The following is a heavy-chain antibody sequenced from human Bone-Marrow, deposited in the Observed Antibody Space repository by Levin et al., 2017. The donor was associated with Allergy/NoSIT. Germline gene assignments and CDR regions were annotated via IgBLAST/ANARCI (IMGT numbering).Heavy chain of an antibody. D-gene: IGHD5-12*01. CDR2: VSGYNGDT. J-gene: IGHJ3*02. CDR1: GYTFTNYG. Sequence: ASVKVSCKASGYTFTNYGVTWVRQAPGQGLEWIGWVSGYNGDTNYEPKVQGRVTMTRDSYTTTAYMELRNLRSDDTAVYYCARDLDIVTSSLSPGGAFDIWGQGTMVTVSS. CDR3: ARDLDIVTSSLSPGGAFDI. V-gene: IGHV1-18*01.